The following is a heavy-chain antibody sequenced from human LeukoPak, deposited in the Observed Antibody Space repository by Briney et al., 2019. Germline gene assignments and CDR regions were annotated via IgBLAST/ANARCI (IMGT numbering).Heavy chain of an antibody. CDR1: GFTFDDYA. V-gene: IGHV3-9*01. J-gene: IGHJ4*02. D-gene: IGHD3-22*01. CDR2: ISWNSGNI. CDR3: AKDISGVIVVVRGFDY. Sequence: GGSLRLSCAASGFTFDDYAMHWVRHVPGKGPEWVSGISWNSGNIGYADSVKGRFTISRDNAKNSLYLQMNSLRAEDTALYYCAKDISGVIVVVRGFDYWGQGTLVTVSS.